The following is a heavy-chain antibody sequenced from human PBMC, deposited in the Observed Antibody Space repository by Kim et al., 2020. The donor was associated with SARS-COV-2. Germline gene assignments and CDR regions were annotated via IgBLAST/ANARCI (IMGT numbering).Heavy chain of an antibody. D-gene: IGHD6-19*01. CDR2: TYNRSKWHN. V-gene: IGHV6-1*01. J-gene: IGHJ6*02. CDR3: AREARIAVAGTRSEVHNNHYYYYYDMDV. CDR1: GDSVSSNSAA. Sequence: SQTLSRTCAISGDSVSSNSAAWNWIRQSPSRGLEWLGRTYNRSKWHNDYAVSVKSRITINPDTSNNQFSLQLNSVTPEDTAVYYWAREARIAVAGTRSEVHNNHYYYYYDMDVWGRGPTVTVSS.